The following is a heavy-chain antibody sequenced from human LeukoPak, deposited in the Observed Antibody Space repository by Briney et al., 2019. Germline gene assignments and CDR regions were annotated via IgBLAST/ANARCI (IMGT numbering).Heavy chain of an antibody. V-gene: IGHV4-38-2*01. CDR2: IYHSGST. J-gene: IGHJ4*02. D-gene: IGHD5-12*01. Sequence: SETLSLTCAVSGYSISSGYYWGWIRQPPGKGLEWIGSIYHSGSTYYNPSLKGRVTISVDTSKNQFSLKLSSVTAADTAVYYCARWDSGYDYFDYWGQGTLVTVSS. CDR3: ARWDSGYDYFDY. CDR1: GYSISSGYY.